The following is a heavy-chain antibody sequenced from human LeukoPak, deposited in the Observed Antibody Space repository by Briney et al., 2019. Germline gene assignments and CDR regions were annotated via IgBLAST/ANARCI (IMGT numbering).Heavy chain of an antibody. CDR1: GCTSDDYA. J-gene: IGHJ3*02. CDR2: ISWNSGSI. Sequence: GRSLRLSCAAAGCTSDDYAMCWVRQPGKNVLEWVSGISWNSGSIGYADSVKGRFTISRDNAKISLYLQMNSLRAEDTALYHCAKGIYDSSGYYYLGAFDIWGQGTMVTVSS. CDR3: AKGIYDSSGYYYLGAFDI. V-gene: IGHV3-9*02. D-gene: IGHD3-22*01.